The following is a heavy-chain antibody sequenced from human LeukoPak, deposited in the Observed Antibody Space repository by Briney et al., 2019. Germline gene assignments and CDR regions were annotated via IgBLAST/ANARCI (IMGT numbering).Heavy chain of an antibody. Sequence: SETLSLTCTVSGGSISSGSYYWSWIRQPAGKRLEWIGRIYASGSTNYNPSLKSRVTISVATSKKQFSLKLSSVTAADTAVYYCASTRNYDLWSGSGYFDLWGRGTLVTVSS. D-gene: IGHD3-3*01. CDR3: ASTRNYDLWSGSGYFDL. CDR2: IYASGST. J-gene: IGHJ2*01. V-gene: IGHV4-61*02. CDR1: GGSISSGSYY.